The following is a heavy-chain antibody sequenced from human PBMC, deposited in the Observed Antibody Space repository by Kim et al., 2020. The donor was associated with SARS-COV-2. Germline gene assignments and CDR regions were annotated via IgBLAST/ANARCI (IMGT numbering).Heavy chain of an antibody. Sequence: TYHAESVKGRLTISRDNSKNTLYLQMNSLRAEDTAVYYCAKAGGYIDTDYWGQGTLVTVSS. J-gene: IGHJ4*02. V-gene: IGHV3-23*01. CDR2: T. CDR3: AKAGGYIDTDY. D-gene: IGHD5-12*01.